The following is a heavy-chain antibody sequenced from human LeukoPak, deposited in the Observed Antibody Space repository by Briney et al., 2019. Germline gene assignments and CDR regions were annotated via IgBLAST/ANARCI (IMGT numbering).Heavy chain of an antibody. CDR3: ARDWQYSSGWYDGYYFDY. Sequence: PGGSLRLSCAASGFTFSSYWMSWVRQAPGKGLEWVANIKQDGSEKYYVDSVRGRFTISRDNAENSLYLQMNSLRAEDTAVYYCARDWQYSSGWYDGYYFDYWGQGTLVTVSS. V-gene: IGHV3-7*03. J-gene: IGHJ4*02. D-gene: IGHD6-19*01. CDR2: IKQDGSEK. CDR1: GFTFSSYW.